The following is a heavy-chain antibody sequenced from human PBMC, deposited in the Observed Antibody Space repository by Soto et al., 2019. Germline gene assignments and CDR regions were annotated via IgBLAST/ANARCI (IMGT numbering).Heavy chain of an antibody. Sequence: GGPLRLSCAASGFTFSSYGMHWVRQAPGKGLEWVAVISYDGSNKYYADSVKGRFTISRDNSKNTLYLQMNSLRAEDTAVYYCARDNWYYDSSGYFDYWGQGTLVTVSS. CDR2: ISYDGSNK. V-gene: IGHV3-30*03. CDR3: ARDNWYYDSSGYFDY. D-gene: IGHD3-22*01. CDR1: GFTFSSYG. J-gene: IGHJ4*02.